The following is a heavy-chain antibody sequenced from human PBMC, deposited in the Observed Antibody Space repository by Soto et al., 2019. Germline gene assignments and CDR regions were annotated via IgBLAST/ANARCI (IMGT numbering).Heavy chain of an antibody. CDR3: AREYTYYDFWSGYYPEVGGMDV. V-gene: IGHV4-4*07. CDR1: GGSISSYY. D-gene: IGHD3-3*01. J-gene: IGHJ6*02. CDR2: IYTSGST. Sequence: QVQLQESGPGLVKPSETLSLTCTVSGGSISSYYWSWIRQPAGKGLEWIGRIYTSGSTNYNPSLKSRVTMSVERSKNQFSLKLSSVTAADTAVYYCAREYTYYDFWSGYYPEVGGMDVWGQGTTVTVSS.